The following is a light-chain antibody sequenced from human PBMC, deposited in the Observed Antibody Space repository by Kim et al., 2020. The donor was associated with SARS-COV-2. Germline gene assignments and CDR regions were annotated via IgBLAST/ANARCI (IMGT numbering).Light chain of an antibody. CDR2: DAS. Sequence: VSPGERATRSCRASQSVSSHLAWYQQNPGQAPRLLIYDASTRATVLPARFSGSGSGTEFTLTISSLQSEDFAVYYCQQYYGWPLTFGGGTKVDIK. J-gene: IGKJ4*01. CDR1: QSVSSH. V-gene: IGKV3-15*01. CDR3: QQYYGWPLT.